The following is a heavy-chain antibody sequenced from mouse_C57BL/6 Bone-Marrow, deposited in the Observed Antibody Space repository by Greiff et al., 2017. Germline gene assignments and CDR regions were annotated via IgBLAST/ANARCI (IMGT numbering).Heavy chain of an antibody. Sequence: QVHVKQPGAELVRPGSSVKLSCKASGYTFTSYWMHWVKQRPIQGLEWIGNIDPSDSETHYNQKFKDKATLTVDKSSSTAYMQLSSLTSEDSAVYYCARSSYYGGGFWYFDVWGTGTTVTVSS. D-gene: IGHD1-1*01. CDR1: GYTFTSYW. CDR2: IDPSDSET. CDR3: ARSSYYGGGFWYFDV. V-gene: IGHV1-52*01. J-gene: IGHJ1*03.